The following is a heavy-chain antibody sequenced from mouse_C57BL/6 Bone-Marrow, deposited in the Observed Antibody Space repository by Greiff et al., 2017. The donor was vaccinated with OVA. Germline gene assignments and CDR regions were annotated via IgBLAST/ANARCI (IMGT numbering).Heavy chain of an antibody. CDR3: ARYEGSSPSFYFDV. CDR1: GYSITSDY. J-gene: IGHJ1*03. D-gene: IGHD1-1*01. V-gene: IGHV3-8*01. CDR2: ISYSGST. Sequence: VQLQQSGPGLAKPSQTLSLTCSVTGYSITSDYWNWIRKFPGDKLEYMGYISYSGSTYYNPSLKSRISITRDTSKNQYYLQLNSVTTEDTATYYCARYEGSSPSFYFDVWGTGTTVTVSS.